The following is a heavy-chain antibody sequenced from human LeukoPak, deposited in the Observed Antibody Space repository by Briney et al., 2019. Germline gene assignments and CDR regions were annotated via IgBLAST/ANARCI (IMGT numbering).Heavy chain of an antibody. V-gene: IGHV3-30*02. Sequence: PGGSLRLSCAASGFTFSGYGMHWVRQAPGKGLEWVAFIRYDGSNKYYADSVKGRFTISRDNSKNTLYLQMNSLRAEDTAVYYCAKSPHYYGSGSRFDYWGQGTLVTVSS. CDR1: GFTFSGYG. D-gene: IGHD3-10*01. CDR2: IRYDGSNK. CDR3: AKSPHYYGSGSRFDY. J-gene: IGHJ4*02.